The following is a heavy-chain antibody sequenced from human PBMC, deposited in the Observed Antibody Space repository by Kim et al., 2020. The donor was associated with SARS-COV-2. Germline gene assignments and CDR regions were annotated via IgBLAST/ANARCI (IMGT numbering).Heavy chain of an antibody. CDR2: ISYDGSNK. CDR1: GFTFSSYA. Sequence: GGSLRLSCAASGFTFSSYAMHWVRQAPGKGLEWVAVISYDGSNKYYADSVKGRFTISRDNSKNTLYLQMNSLRAEDTAVYYCARESKGVAGTRYFDYWG. D-gene: IGHD6-19*01. V-gene: IGHV3-30-3*01. J-gene: IGHJ4*01. CDR3: ARESKGVAGTRYFDY.